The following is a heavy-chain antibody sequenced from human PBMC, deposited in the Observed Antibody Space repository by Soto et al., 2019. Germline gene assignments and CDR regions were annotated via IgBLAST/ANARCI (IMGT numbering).Heavy chain of an antibody. CDR2: IYYSGKT. V-gene: IGHV4-39*01. CDR3: GRQRTSVVTQAYFDV. Sequence: SETLSLTCTVTGDSINSRSYYWGWMRQPPGKGLELVGSIYYSGKTYNNPVLRSRVSMSIDTSKDQFSLKLKSVTDADTALYFCGRQRTSVVTQAYFDVWGPGSLVTVSS. D-gene: IGHD2-21*02. CDR1: GDSINSRSYY. J-gene: IGHJ4*02.